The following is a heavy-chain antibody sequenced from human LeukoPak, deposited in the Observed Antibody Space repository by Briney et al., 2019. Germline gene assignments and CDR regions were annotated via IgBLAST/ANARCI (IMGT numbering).Heavy chain of an antibody. V-gene: IGHV4-34*01. CDR2: INHSGST. CDR3: ARGFGDGYGTNSDY. Sequence: SETLSLTCAVYGGSFSGYYWSWIRQPPGKGLEWIGEINHSGSTNYNPSLKSRVTISVDTSKNQFSLKLSSVTAADTAVYYCARGFGDGYGTNSDYWGQGTLVTVSS. D-gene: IGHD5-18*01. CDR1: GGSFSGYY. J-gene: IGHJ4*02.